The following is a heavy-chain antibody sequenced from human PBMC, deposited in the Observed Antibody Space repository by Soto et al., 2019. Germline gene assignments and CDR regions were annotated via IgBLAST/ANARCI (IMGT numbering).Heavy chain of an antibody. CDR3: GRVVEGATRHTDPDS. D-gene: IGHD2-21*01. J-gene: IGHJ5*01. CDR1: GVTIHNSHSF. Sequence: SETLSLTCTVSGVTIHNSHSFWAWIRQPPGKGLQFIASVYHNGGAHYNSSLKSRVTISVDTANNQVSLRMRSLTATDTAFYYCGRVVEGATRHTDPDSWGQGILVTVS. CDR2: VYHNGGA. V-gene: IGHV4-39*01.